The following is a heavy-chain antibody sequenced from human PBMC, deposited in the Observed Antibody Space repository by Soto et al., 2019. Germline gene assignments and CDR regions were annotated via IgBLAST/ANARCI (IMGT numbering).Heavy chain of an antibody. CDR3: ARGWFGPDV. Sequence: EVQLVESGGGLVQPGGSLRLSCAASGFTLSGRSMHWVRQAPGKGLVWVSGIDNAGTDSNYADSVKGRVNSSRDNAKNMLYLQMNSLRVEDTAVYYCARGWFGPDVWGKGTTVTVSS. J-gene: IGHJ6*04. CDR1: GFTLSGRS. CDR2: IDNAGTDS. D-gene: IGHD3-10*01. V-gene: IGHV3-74*01.